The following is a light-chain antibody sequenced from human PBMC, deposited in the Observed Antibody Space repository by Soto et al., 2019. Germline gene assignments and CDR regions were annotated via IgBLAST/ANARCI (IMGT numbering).Light chain of an antibody. CDR2: DVS. Sequence: QSVLTQPASVSGSPGQSITISCTGTSSYIGGYNYVSWYQQHPGKAPKLMIYDVSDRPSGVSNRFSGSKSGNTASLTISGLQAEDEADYYCASYASSNTVLFGGGTKVTVL. CDR3: ASYASSNTVL. J-gene: IGLJ2*01. CDR1: SSYIGGYNY. V-gene: IGLV2-14*03.